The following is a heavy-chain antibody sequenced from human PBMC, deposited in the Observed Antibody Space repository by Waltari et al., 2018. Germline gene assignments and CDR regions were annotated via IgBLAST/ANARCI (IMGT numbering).Heavy chain of an antibody. Sequence: EVQLVESGGGLVQPGGSLRLSCAASGFTFSSYWMTGVRQAPGKGLEWVANIKQDGSEKYYVDSVKGRFTISRDNAKNSLYLQMNSLRAEDTAVYYCARARGTMVRGVYFDYWGQGTLVTVSS. D-gene: IGHD3-10*01. CDR3: ARARGTMVRGVYFDY. J-gene: IGHJ4*02. V-gene: IGHV3-7*01. CDR2: IKQDGSEK. CDR1: GFTFSSYW.